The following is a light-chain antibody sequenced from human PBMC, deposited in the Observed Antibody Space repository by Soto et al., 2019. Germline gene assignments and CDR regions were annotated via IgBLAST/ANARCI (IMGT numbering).Light chain of an antibody. Sequence: EIVLTQSPGTLSLSPGAGATLACRASQSIPTTYFAWYQQKPGQTPRLLIYGISTRATGVPDRFSGSGSGTEFSLTISSLQSEDFAVYYCQQYEKWPITFGQGTRLEIK. CDR2: GIS. CDR3: QQYEKWPIT. CDR1: QSIPTTY. J-gene: IGKJ5*01. V-gene: IGKV3D-15*01.